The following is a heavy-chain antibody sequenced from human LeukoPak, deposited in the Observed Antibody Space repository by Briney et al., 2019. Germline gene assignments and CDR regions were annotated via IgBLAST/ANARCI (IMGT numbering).Heavy chain of an antibody. D-gene: IGHD6-13*01. CDR1: GYTFTGYY. J-gene: IGHJ6*02. Sequence: ASVKLSCKASGYTFTGYYMHWVRQAPGQGLEWMGWINPNIGGTNYAQKLKGRVTMTRDTSISTAYMELRRLRSDDTAVYYCARDFRITAAGTGYYYGMDVWGQGTTVTVSS. CDR2: INPNIGGT. CDR3: ARDFRITAAGTGYYYGMDV. V-gene: IGHV1-2*02.